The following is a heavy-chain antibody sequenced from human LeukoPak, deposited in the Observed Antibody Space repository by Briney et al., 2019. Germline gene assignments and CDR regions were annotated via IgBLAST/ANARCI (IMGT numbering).Heavy chain of an antibody. D-gene: IGHD3-3*01. J-gene: IGHJ4*02. Sequence: ASVKVSCKASGYTFTSYDINWVRQATGQGLEWMGWMNPSSGNTGYAQKFQGRVTMTRNTSISTAYMELSSLRSEDTAVYYCARGPTPYYDFWSGYYYGYYFDYWGQGTLVTVSS. CDR1: GYTFTSYD. CDR2: MNPSSGNT. CDR3: ARGPTPYYDFWSGYYYGYYFDY. V-gene: IGHV1-8*01.